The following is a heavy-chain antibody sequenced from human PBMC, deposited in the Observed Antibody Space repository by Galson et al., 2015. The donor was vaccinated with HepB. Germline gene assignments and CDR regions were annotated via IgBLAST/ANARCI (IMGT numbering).Heavy chain of an antibody. CDR2: VYSGGIS. J-gene: IGHJ4*02. D-gene: IGHD3-10*01. CDR3: AKARWFGELLYHEFDY. CDR1: GFTVSSNY. V-gene: IGHV3-66*01. Sequence: SLRLSCAASGFTVSSNYMTWVRQAPGKGLEWVSVVYSGGISYYADSVKGRFTISRDNSKNTLYLQMNSLRAEDTAVYYCAKARWFGELLYHEFDYWGQGTPVTVSS.